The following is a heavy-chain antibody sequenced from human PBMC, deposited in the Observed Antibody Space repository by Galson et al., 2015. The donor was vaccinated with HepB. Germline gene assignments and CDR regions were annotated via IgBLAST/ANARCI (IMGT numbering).Heavy chain of an antibody. J-gene: IGHJ4*02. Sequence: SLRLSCAASGFTFSDYYMSWIRQAPGKGLEWLSYISASTIYTNYADSVKGRFTVSRDNAKNSLNLQMNSLRAEDTAVYYCARVADADYGDHTHFDSWGQGTLVTVPS. V-gene: IGHV3-11*06. D-gene: IGHD4-17*01. CDR2: ISASTIYT. CDR3: ARVADADYGDHTHFDS. CDR1: GFTFSDYY.